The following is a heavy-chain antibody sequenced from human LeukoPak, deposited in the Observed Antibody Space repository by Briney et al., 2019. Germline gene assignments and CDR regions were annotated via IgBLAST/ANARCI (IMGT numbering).Heavy chain of an antibody. CDR3: ARAKEERVFLSGFDI. CDR2: INPNSGGT. CDR1: GYTFTGYY. Sequence: ASVKVSCKASGYTFTGYYMHWVRQAPGQGLEWMGWINPNSGGTNYARKFQGRVTMTRDTSISTAYMELSRLRSDDTAVYYCARAKEERVFLSGFDIWGQGTMVTVSS. V-gene: IGHV1-2*02. D-gene: IGHD3-3*01. J-gene: IGHJ3*02.